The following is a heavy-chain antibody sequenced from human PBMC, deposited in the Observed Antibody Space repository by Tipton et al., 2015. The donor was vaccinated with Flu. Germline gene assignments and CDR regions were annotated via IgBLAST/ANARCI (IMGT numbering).Heavy chain of an antibody. V-gene: IGHV4-38-2*01. D-gene: IGHD4-11*01. J-gene: IGHJ5*01. CDR2: VHQTGNS. CDR3: ARRDYSNYVSVPKNWFDS. CDR1: GDSIASNYF. Sequence: TLSLTYSVSGDSIASNYFWAWIRQPPGKGLEWIGNVHQTGNSYYNPSLMSRVTIAVDRPKNQFSLRLTSVSAADTAVYYCARRDYSNYVSVPKNWFDSWGQGILVTVSS.